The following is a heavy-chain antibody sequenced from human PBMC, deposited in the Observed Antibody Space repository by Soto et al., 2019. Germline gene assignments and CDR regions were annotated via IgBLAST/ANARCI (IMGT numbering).Heavy chain of an antibody. D-gene: IGHD6-13*01. CDR3: AKTTAAAGNEPDY. CDR2: IKGSGGSR. Sequence: PGGSLRLSCAASGFTFSSYWMTWVRQAPGKGLEWVANIKGSGGSRYFADSVKGRFTISRDNSKNTLYLQMNSLRAEDTAVYYCAKTTAAAGNEPDYWGQGTLVTVSS. CDR1: GFTFSSYW. V-gene: IGHV3-23*01. J-gene: IGHJ4*02.